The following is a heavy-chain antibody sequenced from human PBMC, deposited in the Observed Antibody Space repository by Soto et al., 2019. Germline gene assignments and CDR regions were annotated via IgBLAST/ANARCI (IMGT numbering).Heavy chain of an antibody. J-gene: IGHJ4*02. D-gene: IGHD4-17*01. CDR3: AKDIRDSGDYVCDY. CDR2: ISGSGGST. CDR1: GDSCDRYA. V-gene: IGHV3-23*01. Sequence: GGYLKLGCAAHGDSCDRYAMTWVRQAPGKGLEWVSAISGSGGSTYYADSVKGRFTISRDNSKNTLYLQMNSLRAEDTAVYYCAKDIRDSGDYVCDYWGQGT.